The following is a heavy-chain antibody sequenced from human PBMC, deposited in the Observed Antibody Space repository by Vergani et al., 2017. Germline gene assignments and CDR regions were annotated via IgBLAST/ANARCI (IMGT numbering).Heavy chain of an antibody. Sequence: QVQLQESGPGLVKPSETLSLTCTVPGGSISSYYWSWIRQPPGKGLEWIGYIYYSGSTNYNPSLKSRVTISVDTSKNQFSLKLSSVTAADTAVYYCARLNPYYDFWSGYYDYYYYYMDVWGKGTTVTVSS. J-gene: IGHJ6*03. CDR3: ARLNPYYDFWSGYYDYYYYYMDV. V-gene: IGHV4-59*01. CDR1: GGSISSYY. D-gene: IGHD3-3*01. CDR2: IYYSGST.